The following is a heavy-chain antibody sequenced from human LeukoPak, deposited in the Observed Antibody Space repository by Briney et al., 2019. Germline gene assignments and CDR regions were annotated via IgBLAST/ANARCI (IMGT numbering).Heavy chain of an antibody. Sequence: GGSLRLSCATSGFTFSGSVMHWVRQASGKGLEWVGRIRSKANNYATAYAASVKGRFTISRDDSKNTAYLQMNSLKIEDTAVYYCTRTLYDSGGYNDYWGQGTLVTVSS. V-gene: IGHV3-73*01. D-gene: IGHD3-10*01. J-gene: IGHJ4*02. CDR2: IRSKANNYAT. CDR3: TRTLYDSGGYNDY. CDR1: GFTFSGSV.